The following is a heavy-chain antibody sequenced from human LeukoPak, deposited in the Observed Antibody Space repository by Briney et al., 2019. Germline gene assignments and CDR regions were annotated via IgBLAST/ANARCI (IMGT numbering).Heavy chain of an antibody. J-gene: IGHJ6*03. V-gene: IGHV4-61*02. Sequence: SQTLSLTCTVSGGSISIGSYYWSWIRQPAGKGLEWIGRIYTSGSTNYNPSLKSRVTISVDTPKNQFSLKLSSVTAADTAVYYCARTGGGYYYYYMDVWGKGTTVTVSS. CDR1: GGSISIGSYY. CDR3: ARTGGGYYYYYMDV. D-gene: IGHD3-16*01. CDR2: IYTSGST.